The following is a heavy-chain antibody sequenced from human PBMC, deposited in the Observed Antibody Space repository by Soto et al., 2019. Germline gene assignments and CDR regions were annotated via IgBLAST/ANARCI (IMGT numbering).Heavy chain of an antibody. J-gene: IGHJ4*02. CDR2: IYSGGST. CDR1: GFTVSSNY. CDR3: ARDSTLAY. Sequence: XGSLRLSFAASGFTVSSNYMSWVRQAPGKGLEWVSVIYSGGSTYYADSVKGRFTISRDNSKNTLYLQMSSLRSEDTAVYYCARDSTLAYWGQGTLVTVSS. V-gene: IGHV3-53*05.